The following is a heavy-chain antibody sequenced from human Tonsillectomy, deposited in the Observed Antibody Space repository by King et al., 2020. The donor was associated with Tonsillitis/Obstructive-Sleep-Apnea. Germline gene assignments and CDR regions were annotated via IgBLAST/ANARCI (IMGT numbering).Heavy chain of an antibody. CDR2: IYSGGST. V-gene: IGHV3-53*01. CDR1: GFTVSNEY. Sequence: VQLVESGGGLIQPGGSLRLSCAASGFTVSNEYMSWVRQAPGKGLEWVSVIYSGGSTYYADSVKGRFTISRDNYKNTVYLQMSSLRAEDTAVYYCASGYCSGGSCPHYYYMDVWGKGTTVTVS. J-gene: IGHJ6*03. D-gene: IGHD2-15*01. CDR3: ASGYCSGGSCPHYYYMDV.